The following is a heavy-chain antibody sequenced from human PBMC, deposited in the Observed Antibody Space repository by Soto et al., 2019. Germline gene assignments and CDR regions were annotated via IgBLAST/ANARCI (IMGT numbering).Heavy chain of an antibody. CDR1: GFTFSTFW. CDR3: VRAVSGWYGY. CDR2: IRQDGGAK. D-gene: IGHD6-19*01. J-gene: IGHJ4*02. Sequence: GGSLRLSCAASGFTFSTFWMTWIRQTPGKGLEWVANIRQDGGAKYYLDSVRGRFTISRDNANNSLHLQMNSLRTEDTAVYYCVRAVSGWYGYWGQGTQVTGS. V-gene: IGHV3-7*05.